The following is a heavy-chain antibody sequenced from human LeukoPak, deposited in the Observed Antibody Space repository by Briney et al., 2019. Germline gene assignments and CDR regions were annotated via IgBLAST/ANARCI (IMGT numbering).Heavy chain of an antibody. CDR3: ARDTDGDTRYGLDV. D-gene: IGHD4-17*01. Sequence: PGGSLRLSCAASGFTFSNYAMSWVRQAPGKGLGWVSVISGSGGSTNFADSVKGRFTSSRDNSKNTLYLQMHSLRVEDTAVYYCARDTDGDTRYGLDVWGQGTTVTVSS. CDR1: GFTFSNYA. V-gene: IGHV3-23*01. CDR2: ISGSGGST. J-gene: IGHJ6*02.